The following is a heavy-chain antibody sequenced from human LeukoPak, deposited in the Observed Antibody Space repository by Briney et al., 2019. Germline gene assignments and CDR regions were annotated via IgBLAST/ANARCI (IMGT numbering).Heavy chain of an antibody. Sequence: SKTLSLTCAVSGYSISSGYYWGWIRQPPGKGLEWIGSIYHSGSTYYNPSLKSRVTISVDTSKNQFSLKLSSVTAADTAVYYCASGLAVANDYWGQGTLVTVSS. J-gene: IGHJ4*02. CDR1: GYSISSGYY. V-gene: IGHV4-38-2*01. CDR2: IYHSGST. CDR3: ASGLAVANDY. D-gene: IGHD6-19*01.